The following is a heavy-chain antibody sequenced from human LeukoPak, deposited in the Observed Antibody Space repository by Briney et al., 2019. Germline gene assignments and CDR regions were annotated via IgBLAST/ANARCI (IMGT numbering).Heavy chain of an antibody. CDR3: ARTRASLAF. J-gene: IGHJ4*02. CDR2: VYKGGSEK. V-gene: IGHV3-7*03. D-gene: IGHD3-10*01. CDR1: GFSFSDFY. Sequence: TGGSLRLSCAASGFSFSDFYMIWVRQAPGKGLEWVASVYKGGSEKNYADSGKGRFTISRDNTQNSLYLKMNSLRAEDTAVYYCARTRASLAFWGQGTLVTVSS.